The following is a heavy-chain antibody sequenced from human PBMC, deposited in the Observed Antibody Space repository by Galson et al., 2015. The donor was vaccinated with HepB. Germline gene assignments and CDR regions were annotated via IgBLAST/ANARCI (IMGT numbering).Heavy chain of an antibody. CDR1: GFSLSTSGMR. CDR2: IDWDDDK. J-gene: IGHJ3*02. Sequence: PALVKPTQTLTLTCTFSGFSLSTSGMRVSWIRQPPGKALEWLARIDWDDDKFYSTSLKTRLTISKDTSKNQVVLTMTNMDPVDTATYYCARTSSGYYPDAFDIWGQGTMVTVSS. V-gene: IGHV2-70*04. D-gene: IGHD3-22*01. CDR3: ARTSSGYYPDAFDI.